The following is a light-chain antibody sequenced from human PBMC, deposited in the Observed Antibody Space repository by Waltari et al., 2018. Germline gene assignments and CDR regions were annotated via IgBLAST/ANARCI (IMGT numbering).Light chain of an antibody. J-gene: IGKJ4*01. CDR1: QSVSSY. V-gene: IGKV3-11*01. CDR2: DTS. CDR3: QQRSIWPPAFT. Sequence: EIVLTQSPATLSLSPGERATLSCRASQSVSSYLAWYQQKPGQAPRLLIYDTSNRATGIPARVSGSGSGTDFTLTISSLEPEDFAVYYCQQRSIWPPAFTFGGGTKVEI.